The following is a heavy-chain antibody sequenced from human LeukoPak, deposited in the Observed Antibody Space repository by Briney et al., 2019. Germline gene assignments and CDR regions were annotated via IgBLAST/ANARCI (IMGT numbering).Heavy chain of an antibody. Sequence: GGSLRLSCAASGFTFSSYGMHWVRQAPGKGLEWVAFIRYDGNNAFYVDSVKGRFTISRDNSKNTLYLQMNSLRAEDTAVYYCAKGGDGYNYGSYFDYWGQGTLVAVSS. V-gene: IGHV3-30*02. CDR2: IRYDGNNA. D-gene: IGHD5-24*01. CDR1: GFTFSSYG. J-gene: IGHJ4*02. CDR3: AKGGDGYNYGSYFDY.